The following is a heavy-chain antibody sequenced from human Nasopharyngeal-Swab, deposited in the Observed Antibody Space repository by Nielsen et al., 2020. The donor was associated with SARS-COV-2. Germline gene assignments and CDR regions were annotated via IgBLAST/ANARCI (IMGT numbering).Heavy chain of an antibody. CDR2: INPNGGGT. V-gene: IGHV1-2*02. Sequence: ASVKVSCKASGYTFTGYYIHWVRQAPGQGFEWMGWINPNGGGTNYAQEFQGRVTMTRDTSISTTYMDLRWLRSDDTAVYYCARGPAHGAYPSRASFDLWGRGTLVSVSS. D-gene: IGHD3-16*01. J-gene: IGHJ2*01. CDR1: GYTFTGYY. CDR3: ARGPAHGAYPSRASFDL.